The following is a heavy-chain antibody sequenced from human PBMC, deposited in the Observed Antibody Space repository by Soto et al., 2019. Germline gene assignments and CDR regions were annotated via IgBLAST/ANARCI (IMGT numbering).Heavy chain of an antibody. Sequence: GGSLRLSCAVSGFSFSPSTVTWVRQAPGKGLEWVSAIGDSGLSTYYTDAVKGRFTISRDNSNSMVFLQMNSLTAEDAAMYYCAKGHYGDFLWFDSWGPGTQVTVSS. CDR1: GFSFSPST. V-gene: IGHV3-23*01. D-gene: IGHD2-21*02. J-gene: IGHJ5*01. CDR3: AKGHYGDFLWFDS. CDR2: IGDSGLST.